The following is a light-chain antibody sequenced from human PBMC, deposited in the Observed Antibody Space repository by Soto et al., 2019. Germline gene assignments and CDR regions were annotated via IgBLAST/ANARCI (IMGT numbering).Light chain of an antibody. J-gene: IGKJ1*01. CDR3: QHYYTSYTT. CDR1: QAVTSNY. Sequence: EIGLTQSPPTLSVSPGERATLCCGASQAVTSNYLAWYQQKPGQAPRLLIFGASTRATGIPDRFSGSGSGTDFTLTTSRLEPEDFAVYYCQHYYTSYTTFGQGTKVDIK. CDR2: GAS. V-gene: IGKV3-20*01.